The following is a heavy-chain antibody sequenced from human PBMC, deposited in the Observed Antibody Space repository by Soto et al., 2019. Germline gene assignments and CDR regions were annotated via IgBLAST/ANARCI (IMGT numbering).Heavy chain of an antibody. D-gene: IGHD3-9*01. CDR2: INPNSGGT. CDR3: AKERYYDILADSYYNYGLDV. CDR1: GYTFTGYY. Sequence: ASVKVSCKASGYTFTGYYMHWVRQAPGQGLEWMGWINPNSGGTNYAQKFQGWVTMTRDTSISTAYMELSRLRSDDTAVYYCAKERYYDILADSYYNYGLDVWGQGTTVTVSS. J-gene: IGHJ6*02. V-gene: IGHV1-2*04.